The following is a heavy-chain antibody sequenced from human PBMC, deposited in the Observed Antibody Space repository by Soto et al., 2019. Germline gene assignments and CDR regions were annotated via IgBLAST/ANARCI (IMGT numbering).Heavy chain of an antibody. Sequence: SATLSLTCTGSGGSISSYYWSWIRQPAGKGLEWIGRIYTSWSTNYNPSLKSRVTMSVDTSKNQFSLKLSSVTAEDTAVYYCARDNMHYYSPSEGYFYYGMDVWGQGTTVTVSS. CDR3: ARDNMHYYSPSEGYFYYGMDV. V-gene: IGHV4-4*07. CDR1: GGSISSYY. CDR2: IYTSWST. D-gene: IGHD3-10*01. J-gene: IGHJ6*02.